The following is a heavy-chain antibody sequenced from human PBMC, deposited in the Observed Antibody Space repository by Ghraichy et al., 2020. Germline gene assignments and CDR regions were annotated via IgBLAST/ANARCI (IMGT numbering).Heavy chain of an antibody. CDR1: GASISSSY. CDR2: VYYNGIT. J-gene: IGHJ2*01. Sequence: SETLSLTCSVSGASISSSYWSWIRHVPGKGLEWIGYVYYNGITNYSPSLRSRLTLSLDTSKNLFSLTLTSVTAADTAVYYCARIRSPSSLHYENSQISNAYFDLWGRGTPLTVSS. D-gene: IGHD3-22*01. CDR3: ARIRSPSSLHYENSQISNAYFDL. V-gene: IGHV4-59*01.